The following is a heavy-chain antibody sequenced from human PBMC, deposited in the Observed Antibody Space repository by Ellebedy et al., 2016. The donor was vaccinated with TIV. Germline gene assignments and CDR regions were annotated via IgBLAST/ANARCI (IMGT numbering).Heavy chain of an antibody. J-gene: IGHJ4*02. CDR2: ISDRGGST. CDR3: GKEELVAVTPYLDD. CDR1: GFTFSSYA. Sequence: GESLKISCVASGFTFSSYAITWVRQAPGKGLEWVSAISDRGGSTYYADPVRCRFTISRDNSKNTLYLQMNSLRAEDTAVYYCGKEELVAVTPYLDDWGQGTLVTVSS. D-gene: IGHD2-15*01. V-gene: IGHV3-23*01.